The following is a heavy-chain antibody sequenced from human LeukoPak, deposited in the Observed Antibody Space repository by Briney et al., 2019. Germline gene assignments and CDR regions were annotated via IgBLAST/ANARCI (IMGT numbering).Heavy chain of an antibody. J-gene: IGHJ4*02. CDR1: GFTFNNYG. V-gene: IGHV3-33*03. CDR3: VKDSTTRASNLPDY. Sequence: PGGSLRLSCEASGFTFNNYGMHWVRQAPGKGLEWVAVIWHDGDTKFYADSVKGRFTISRDKPKNTLYLEMNSLRAEDTAVYYCVKDSTTRASNLPDYWGQGTLVTVSS. CDR2: IWHDGDTK. D-gene: IGHD1/OR15-1a*01.